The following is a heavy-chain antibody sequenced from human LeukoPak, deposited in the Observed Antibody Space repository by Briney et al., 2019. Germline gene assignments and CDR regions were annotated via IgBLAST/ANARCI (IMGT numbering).Heavy chain of an antibody. Sequence: PSETLSLTCTLSGGSITNYYWSWIRQPPGKGLDWMGYIFYTGRGDYNPSRKSRVTISADTPNSQISLTLTSVTAADTAVYYCARHPSSWFGGTFDIWGQGTMVTVSS. J-gene: IGHJ3*02. CDR2: IFYTGRG. CDR3: ARHPSSWFGGTFDI. CDR1: GGSITNYY. V-gene: IGHV4-59*08. D-gene: IGHD3-10*01.